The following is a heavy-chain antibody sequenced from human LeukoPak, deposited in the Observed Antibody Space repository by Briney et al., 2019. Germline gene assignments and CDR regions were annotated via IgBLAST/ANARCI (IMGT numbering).Heavy chain of an antibody. D-gene: IGHD6-13*01. J-gene: IGHJ4*02. CDR2: INHSGST. V-gene: IGHV4-34*01. Sequence: SETLSLTCAVSGGSFSGYYWSWIRQPPGKGLEWSWEINHSGSTNYNPSLKSRVTISVDTSKNQFSLKLSSVTAADTAVYYCARDGTYSSSLGGFFDYWGQGTLVTVSS. CDR3: ARDGTYSSSLGGFFDY. CDR1: GGSFSGYY.